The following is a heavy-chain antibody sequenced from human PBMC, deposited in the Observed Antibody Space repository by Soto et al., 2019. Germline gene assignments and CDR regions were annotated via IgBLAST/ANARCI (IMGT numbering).Heavy chain of an antibody. J-gene: IGHJ6*02. Sequence: PGVSLRLSCAASGFTFSSYAMSWVRQAPGKGLEWVSAISGSGGSTYYADSVKGRFTISRDNSKNTLYLQMNSLRAEDTAVYYCAKDRASDDSSDYEPTGPIYYHGMDVWGQGTTVTVSS. CDR3: AKDRASDDSSDYEPTGPIYYHGMDV. V-gene: IGHV3-23*01. CDR1: GFTFSSYA. D-gene: IGHD3-22*01. CDR2: ISGSGGST.